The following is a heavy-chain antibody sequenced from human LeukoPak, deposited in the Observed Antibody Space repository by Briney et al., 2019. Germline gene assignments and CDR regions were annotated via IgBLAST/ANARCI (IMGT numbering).Heavy chain of an antibody. D-gene: IGHD3-10*01. CDR1: GGSISSGSYY. CDR3: AAIGITPFDY. CDR2: IYTSGST. J-gene: IGHJ4*02. V-gene: IGHV4-61*02. Sequence: SETLSLTCTVSGGSISSGSYYWSWIRQPAGKGLEWIGRIYTSGSTNYNPSLKSRVTISVDTSKNQFSLKLSSVTAADTAVYYCAAIGITPFDYWGQGTLVTVPS.